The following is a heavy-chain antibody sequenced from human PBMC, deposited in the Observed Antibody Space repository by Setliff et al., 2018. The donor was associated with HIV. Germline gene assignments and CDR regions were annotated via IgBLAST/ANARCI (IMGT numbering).Heavy chain of an antibody. CDR1: GGTFSTHA. J-gene: IGHJ4*02. CDR2: IIPIFGTT. Sequence: SVKVSCKASGGTFSTHAINWVRQAPGQGLEWMGGIIPIFGTTHYAQKFQGRVTMTRNTSISTAYMELSSLRSEDTAVYYCARVQDSSGWYPADYWGQGTLVTVSS. D-gene: IGHD6-19*01. CDR3: ARVQDSSGWYPADY. V-gene: IGHV1-69*05.